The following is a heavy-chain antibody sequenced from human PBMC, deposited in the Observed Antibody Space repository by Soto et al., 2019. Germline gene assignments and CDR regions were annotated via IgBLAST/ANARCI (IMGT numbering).Heavy chain of an antibody. CDR1: GYTFTSYG. CDR3: ARASYDILTGYYDRNYMDV. D-gene: IGHD3-9*01. V-gene: IGHV1-18*01. CDR2: ISAYNGNT. J-gene: IGHJ6*03. Sequence: GASVKVSCKASGYTFTSYGISWARQAPGQGLEWMGWISAYNGNTNYAQKLQGRVTMTTDTSTSTAYMELRSLRSDDTAVYYCARASYDILTGYYDRNYMDVWGKGTTVTVS.